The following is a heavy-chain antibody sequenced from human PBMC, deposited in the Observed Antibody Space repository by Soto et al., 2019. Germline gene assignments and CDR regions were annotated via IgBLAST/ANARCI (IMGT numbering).Heavy chain of an antibody. Sequence: QMQLHQWGAGLLKPSETLSLTCDVSGASISGYYWTWIRQPPGKGLEWSGEIDHSGSTNYNPSLKSRVTISGDTSKSQVSLQLTSMTAADTAIYYCARSSWFQSLRAALGYWGQGTLVTVSS. CDR3: ARSSWFQSLRAALGY. D-gene: IGHD6-25*01. CDR2: IDHSGST. J-gene: IGHJ4*02. CDR1: GASISGYY. V-gene: IGHV4-34*01.